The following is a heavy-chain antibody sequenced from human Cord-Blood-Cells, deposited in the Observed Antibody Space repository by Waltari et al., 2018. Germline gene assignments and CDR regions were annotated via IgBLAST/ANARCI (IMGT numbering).Heavy chain of an antibody. CDR1: GGSISSGGYS. Sequence: LQLQESGSGLVKPSQTLSLTCAVSGGSISSGGYSWSWIRQPPGKGLEWIGYIYHSGSTYYNPSLKSRVTISVDRSKNQFSLKLSSVTAADTAVYYCARGYGYSSSYYFDYWGQGTLVTVSS. V-gene: IGHV4-30-2*01. CDR2: IYHSGST. CDR3: ARGYGYSSSYYFDY. D-gene: IGHD6-13*01. J-gene: IGHJ4*02.